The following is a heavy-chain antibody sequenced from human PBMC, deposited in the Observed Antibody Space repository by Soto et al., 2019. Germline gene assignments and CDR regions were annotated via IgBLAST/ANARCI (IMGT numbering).Heavy chain of an antibody. CDR1: GGSISGYA. J-gene: IGHJ4*02. D-gene: IGHD3-10*01. Sequence: QVRLQESGPGLLRPSETLSLTCTISGGSISGYAYNWIRQPAGKGLEWIGRNVNTYYNPSLKSRVTVSVDTSNNQVSLKMTSVTAADTAVYYCARESTIRGITHFDYWGQGVLVTVSS. CDR2: NVNT. V-gene: IGHV4-4*07. CDR3: ARESTIRGITHFDY.